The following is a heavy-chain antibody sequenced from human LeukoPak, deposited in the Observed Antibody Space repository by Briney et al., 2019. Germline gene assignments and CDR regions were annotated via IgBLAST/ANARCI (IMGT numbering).Heavy chain of an antibody. V-gene: IGHV4-38-2*02. J-gene: IGHJ4*02. Sequence: SETLSLTCTVSGYSISSDYYWGWIRQPPGKGLECIGSIYHSGSTYYNPSLKSRVTISVDTSKNQFSLKLSSVTAADTAVYYCARGGDLLFYYFDYWGQGTLVTVSS. CDR2: IYHSGST. CDR1: GYSISSDYY. CDR3: ARGGDLLFYYFDY. D-gene: IGHD2-21*01.